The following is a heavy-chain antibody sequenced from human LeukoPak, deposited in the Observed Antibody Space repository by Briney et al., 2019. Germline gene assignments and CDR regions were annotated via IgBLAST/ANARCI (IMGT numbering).Heavy chain of an antibody. J-gene: IGHJ6*02. Sequence: GGSLRLSCAASGPNLNGFAMHWVRQASGKGLEWVSGLDFNSGRVGYADAVKGRFTISRDIAKNTLYLEMNRLRVEDTALYYCGRDTSAGGMDVWGQGTTVTVSS. CDR3: GRDTSAGGMDV. V-gene: IGHV3-9*01. CDR2: LDFNSGRV. CDR1: GPNLNGFA.